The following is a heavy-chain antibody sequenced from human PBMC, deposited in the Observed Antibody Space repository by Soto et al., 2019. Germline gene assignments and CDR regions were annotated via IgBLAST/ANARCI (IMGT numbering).Heavy chain of an antibody. Sequence: ASVKVSCKVSGYTFTTYGISWVRQAPGEGLEWLGWINTHNGNTNYAQNLQGRVFMTADTSTNTAYMELRSLRSDDTAIYYCTREGSAPYYYYGMDAWGQGTTVTVSS. CDR3: TREGSAPYYYYGMDA. D-gene: IGHD3-10*01. CDR2: INTHNGNT. V-gene: IGHV1-18*01. CDR1: GYTFTTYG. J-gene: IGHJ6*02.